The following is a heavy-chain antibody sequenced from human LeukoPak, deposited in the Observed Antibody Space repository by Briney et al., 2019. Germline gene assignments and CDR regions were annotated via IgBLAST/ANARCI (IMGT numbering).Heavy chain of an antibody. D-gene: IGHD2-2*01. V-gene: IGHV3-30-3*01. Sequence: GGSLRLSCAASGFTFSSYAMHWVRQAPGKGLEWVAVISYDGSNKYYADSVKGRFTISRDNSKNTLYLQMNSLRAEDTAVYYCARDLSSLYYYGMDVWGQGTTVTVSS. CDR3: ARDLSSLYYYGMDV. CDR2: ISYDGSNK. CDR1: GFTFSSYA. J-gene: IGHJ6*02.